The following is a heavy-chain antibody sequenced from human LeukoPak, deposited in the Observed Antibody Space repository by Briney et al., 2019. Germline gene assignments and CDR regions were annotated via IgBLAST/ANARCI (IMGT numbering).Heavy chain of an antibody. Sequence: GGSLRLSCAASGFTFSSYAMHWVRQAPGKGLEWVAVISYDGNNKYYADSVKGRFTLSRDNSKNTLYLQMNSLRAEDTAVYYCARDIAVAGFDYWGQGTLVTVSS. V-gene: IGHV3-30*04. CDR1: GFTFSSYA. J-gene: IGHJ4*02. CDR3: ARDIAVAGFDY. CDR2: ISYDGNNK. D-gene: IGHD6-19*01.